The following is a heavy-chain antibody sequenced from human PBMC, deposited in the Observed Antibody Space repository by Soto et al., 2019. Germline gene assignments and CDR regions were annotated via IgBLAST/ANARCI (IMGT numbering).Heavy chain of an antibody. V-gene: IGHV3-30-3*01. J-gene: IGHJ4*02. CDR3: ARVGSSWYGGFDY. Sequence: QVQLVESGGGVVQPGRSLRLSCAASGCTFSSYAMHWVRQAPGKGLEWVAVISYDGSNKYYADSVKGRFTISRDNSKNTLYLQMNSLRAEDTAVYYCARVGSSWYGGFDYWGQGTLVTVSS. D-gene: IGHD6-13*01. CDR2: ISYDGSNK. CDR1: GCTFSSYA.